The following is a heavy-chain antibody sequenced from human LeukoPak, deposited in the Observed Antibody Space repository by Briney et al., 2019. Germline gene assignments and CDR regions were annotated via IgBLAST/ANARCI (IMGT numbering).Heavy chain of an antibody. Sequence: GGSLRLSCAASGXTVSSNYMSWVRQAPGKGLEWVSVIYSGGLTYYADSVKGRFTVSRDNFKNTLYLQMNSLRAEDTAVYYCAREVYGPLTGDWGQGTLVTVSS. V-gene: IGHV3-66*01. CDR3: AREVYGPLTGD. J-gene: IGHJ4*02. D-gene: IGHD7-27*01. CDR1: GXTVSSNY. CDR2: IYSGGLT.